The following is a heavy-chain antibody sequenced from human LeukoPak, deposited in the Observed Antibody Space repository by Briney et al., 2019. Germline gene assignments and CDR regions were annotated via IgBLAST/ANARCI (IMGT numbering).Heavy chain of an antibody. CDR2: MNPNSGNT. V-gene: IGHV1-8*03. CDR1: GYTFTSYD. CDR3: ARAPNRVTIFGVVIIRGAFDI. Sequence: GASVKVSCKASGYTFTSYDINWVRQATGQGLEWMGWMNPNSGNTGYAQKFQGRVTITRNTSISTAYMELSSLRSEDTAVYYCARAPNRVTIFGVVIIRGAFDIWGQGTMVTVSS. D-gene: IGHD3-3*01. J-gene: IGHJ3*02.